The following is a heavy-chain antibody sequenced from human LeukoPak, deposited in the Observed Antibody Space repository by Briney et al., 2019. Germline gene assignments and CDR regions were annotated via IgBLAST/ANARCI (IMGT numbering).Heavy chain of an antibody. V-gene: IGHV3-13*01. CDR1: GFTFSAYD. Sequence: GGSLRLSCAASGFTFSAYDIHWVRQASGKGLEWVSGITNVGDTYYPDSVKGRFTISRENAKNSLYLQLNNLRAGDTAVYYCARVLRDSGGWYHFDYWGQGTLVTVSS. CDR3: ARVLRDSGGWYHFDY. D-gene: IGHD6-19*01. CDR2: ITNVGDT. J-gene: IGHJ4*02.